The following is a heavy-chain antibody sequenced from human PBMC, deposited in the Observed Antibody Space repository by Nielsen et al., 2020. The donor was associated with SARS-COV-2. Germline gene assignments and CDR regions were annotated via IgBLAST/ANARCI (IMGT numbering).Heavy chain of an antibody. Sequence: GESLKISCAASGFTFSNAWMSWVRQAPGKGLEWVGRIKSKTDGGTTDYAAPVKGRFTISRDDSKNTLYLQMNSLKTEDTAVYYCTTPLEVGAPAPFDYWGQGTLVTVSS. D-gene: IGHD1-26*01. CDR1: GFTFSNAW. CDR2: IKSKTDGGTT. CDR3: TTPLEVGAPAPFDY. J-gene: IGHJ4*02. V-gene: IGHV3-15*05.